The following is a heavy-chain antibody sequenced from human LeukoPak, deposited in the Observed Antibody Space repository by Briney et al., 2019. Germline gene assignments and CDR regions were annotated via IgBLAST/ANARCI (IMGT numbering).Heavy chain of an antibody. J-gene: IGHJ5*02. Sequence: SETLSLTCAVYGGSLSGYYWSWIRQPPGKGLEWIGEINHSGSTNYNPSLKSRVTISVDTSKNQFSLKLSSVTAADTAVYYCARIGYCSSTSCYRWFDPWGQGTLVTVSS. CDR2: INHSGST. D-gene: IGHD2-2*01. CDR1: GGSLSGYY. CDR3: ARIGYCSSTSCYRWFDP. V-gene: IGHV4-34*01.